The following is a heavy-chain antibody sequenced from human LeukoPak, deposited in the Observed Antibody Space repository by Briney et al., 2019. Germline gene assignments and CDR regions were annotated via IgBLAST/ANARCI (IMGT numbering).Heavy chain of an antibody. D-gene: IGHD6-19*01. CDR2: FDPEDGET. CDR1: GYTLTELS. CDR3: ATDPSGWYVFDY. J-gene: IGHJ4*02. V-gene: IGHV1-24*01. Sequence: ASVKVSCKVSGYTLTELSMHWVRQAPGKGLEWMGGFDPEDGETIYAQRFRGRVAMTEDTSTDIAYMELSSLRSEDTAVYYCATDPSGWYVFDYWGQGTLVTVSS.